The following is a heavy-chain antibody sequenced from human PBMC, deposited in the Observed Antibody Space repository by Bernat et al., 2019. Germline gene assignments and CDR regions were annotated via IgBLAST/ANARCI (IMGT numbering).Heavy chain of an antibody. Sequence: QVQLVESGGGVVQPGRSLRLSCAASGFTFSTYAMYWVRQAPGKGLEWVAVISYDGSSKYYADSVKGRFTISRDNSKNTLYLQMSSLRAEDTAEYFCASIDLRGTAHYYYMDVWGKGTTVTVSS. CDR2: ISYDGSSK. J-gene: IGHJ6*03. V-gene: IGHV3-30*15. CDR1: GFTFSTYA. CDR3: ASIDLRGTAHYYYMDV. D-gene: IGHD2-21*02.